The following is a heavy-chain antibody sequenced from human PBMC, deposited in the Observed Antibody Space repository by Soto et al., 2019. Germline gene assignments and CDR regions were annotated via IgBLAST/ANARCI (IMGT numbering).Heavy chain of an antibody. D-gene: IGHD5-18*01. CDR1: GFTFSSYG. V-gene: IGHV3-30*18. CDR2: ISYDGSNK. J-gene: IGHJ5*02. Sequence: QVQLVESGGGVVQPGRSLRLCWAASGFTFSSYGMHWVRQAPGKGLEWVALISYDGSNKYYADSVKGRFTISRDNSKITLYLQMNSLRADDTAVYYCAKDSGRGYNYGQHWFGPWGQGTLVTVSS. CDR3: AKDSGRGYNYGQHWFGP.